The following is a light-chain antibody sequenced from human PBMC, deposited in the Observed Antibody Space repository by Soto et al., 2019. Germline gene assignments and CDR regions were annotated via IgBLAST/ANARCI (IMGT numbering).Light chain of an antibody. CDR3: SSYTSSSTLSTYV. V-gene: IGLV2-14*03. CDR2: DVS. Sequence: QSALTQPGSVSGSPGQSITISCTGNSSDVGGYNYVSWYQHHPGKAPKLMIYDVSNRPSGVSNRFSGSKSGNTASLIISGLQSEDEADYYCSSYTSSSTLSTYVFGTGTKVTVL. CDR1: SSDVGGYNY. J-gene: IGLJ1*01.